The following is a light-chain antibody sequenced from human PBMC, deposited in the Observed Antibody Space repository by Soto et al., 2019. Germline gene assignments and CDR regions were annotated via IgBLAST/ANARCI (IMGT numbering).Light chain of an antibody. CDR3: QQYSNWPPEYT. J-gene: IGKJ2*01. Sequence: EIVMTQSPATLSVSPGERATLSCRASQSVSSNLAWYQQKPGQAPRLLIYGASTRATGIPARFSGSGSGTEFNLTITSLQSEDFAIYYCQQYSNWPPEYTFGQGTKVEIK. CDR2: GAS. V-gene: IGKV3-15*01. CDR1: QSVSSN.